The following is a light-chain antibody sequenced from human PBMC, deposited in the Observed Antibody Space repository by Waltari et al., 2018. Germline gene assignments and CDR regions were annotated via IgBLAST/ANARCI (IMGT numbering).Light chain of an antibody. CDR1: NIGSKS. V-gene: IGLV3-21*01. Sequence: SYVLTQPPSVSVAPGETARITCGGNNIGSKSVPWYRQKPGQAPQLVISYDSDRPSGIPERFSGSKSGDTATLTISGVEAGDEADYYCQVWDANNEPGVFGTGTEVTVL. CDR3: QVWDANNEPGV. CDR2: YDS. J-gene: IGLJ1*01.